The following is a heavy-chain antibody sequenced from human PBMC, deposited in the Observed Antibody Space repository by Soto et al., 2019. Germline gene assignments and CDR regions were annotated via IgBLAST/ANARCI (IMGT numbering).Heavy chain of an antibody. CDR2: IYYSGST. CDR1: GGSISSSSYY. Sequence: PSETLSLTCTVSGGSISSSSYYWGWIRQPPGKGLEWIGSIYYSGSTYYNPSLKSRVTISVDTSKNQFSLKLSSVTAADTAVYYCARTKDTAIFDYWGQGTLVTVSS. D-gene: IGHD5-18*01. J-gene: IGHJ4*02. V-gene: IGHV4-39*01. CDR3: ARTKDTAIFDY.